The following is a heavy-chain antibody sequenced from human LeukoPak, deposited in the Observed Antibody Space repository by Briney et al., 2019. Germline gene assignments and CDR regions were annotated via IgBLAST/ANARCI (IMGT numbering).Heavy chain of an antibody. CDR2: ITSGGADT. J-gene: IGHJ4*02. D-gene: IGHD6-19*01. Sequence: PGGSLRLSCAASGFTFSSYAMSWVRQAPGKGLEWVSTITSGGADTYYADSIKGRFTISRDNSKNTLYLQMNSLRAEDTAVYYCAKAQQWLAPDVDYWGQGTLVTVSS. CDR1: GFTFSSYA. CDR3: AKAQQWLAPDVDY. V-gene: IGHV3-23*01.